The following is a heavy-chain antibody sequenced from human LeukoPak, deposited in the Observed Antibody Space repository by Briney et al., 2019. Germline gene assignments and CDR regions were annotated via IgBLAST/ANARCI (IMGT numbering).Heavy chain of an antibody. J-gene: IGHJ4*02. CDR3: ARGSIAAAGSNDY. Sequence: SETLSLTCAVYGGSFSGYYWSWIRQPPGKGLEWIGEINHSGSTNYNPSLKSRVTISVDTSKNQFSLKLSSVTAADTAVYYCARGSIAAAGSNDYWGQGTLVTVSS. CDR2: INHSGST. CDR1: GGSFSGYY. D-gene: IGHD6-13*01. V-gene: IGHV4-34*01.